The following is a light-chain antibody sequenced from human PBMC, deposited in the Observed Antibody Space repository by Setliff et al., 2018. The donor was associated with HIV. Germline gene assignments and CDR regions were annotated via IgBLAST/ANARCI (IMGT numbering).Light chain of an antibody. CDR3: SSYSSSTSFYV. V-gene: IGLV2-14*03. CDR1: SSDVGDYKY. J-gene: IGLJ1*01. Sequence: QSALTQPASVSGSPGQSITISCTGTSSDVGDYKYVSWYQQLPGKAPKLMLYDVSHRPSGVSNRFSGSKSGDTASLTISGLQADDEANYYCSSYSSSTSFYVFGTGTKVTVL. CDR2: DVS.